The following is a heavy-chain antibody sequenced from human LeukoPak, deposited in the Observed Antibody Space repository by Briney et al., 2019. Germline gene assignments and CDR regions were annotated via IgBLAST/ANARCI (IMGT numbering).Heavy chain of an antibody. D-gene: IGHD3-9*01. CDR3: AKWGDYDILTGYYDSDY. CDR1: GFTFSNYA. Sequence: GGPLRLSCAASGFTFSNYAMSWVRQAPGKGLEWVSAIVGSGGSTYYADSVKGRFTISRDNPKNTLYLQMNSLRAEDTAVYYCAKWGDYDILTGYYDSDYWGQGTPVTVSS. CDR2: IVGSGGST. J-gene: IGHJ4*02. V-gene: IGHV3-23*01.